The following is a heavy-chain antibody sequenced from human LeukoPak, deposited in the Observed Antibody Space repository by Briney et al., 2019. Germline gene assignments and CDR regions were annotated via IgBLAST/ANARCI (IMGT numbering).Heavy chain of an antibody. Sequence: GGSLRLSCAASGFTFSSYAMSWVHQAPGKGLEWVSAISGSGGSTYYADSVKGRFTISRDNSKNTLYLQMNSLRAEDTAVYYCAKDRVDYGDYTDAFDIWGQGTMVTVSS. CDR3: AKDRVDYGDYTDAFDI. CDR2: ISGSGGST. CDR1: GFTFSSYA. D-gene: IGHD4-17*01. J-gene: IGHJ3*02. V-gene: IGHV3-23*01.